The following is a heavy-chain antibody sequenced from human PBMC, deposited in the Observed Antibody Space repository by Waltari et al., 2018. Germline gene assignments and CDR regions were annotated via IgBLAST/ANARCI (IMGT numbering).Heavy chain of an antibody. CDR1: GFPFGSYG. CDR2: ISYDGTNK. D-gene: IGHD3-3*01. V-gene: IGHV3-30*03. J-gene: IGHJ4*02. CDR3: ARPHSYYNFWSAYNY. Sequence: QVQLVESGGGVVQPGRSLRPACAASGFPFGSYGIHGFRRVPGKGLEWVAVISYDGTNKYYADYVKGRFTISRDNSKNTLYLQMNSLRPEDTAVYYCARPHSYYNFWSAYNYWGQGTLVTVSS.